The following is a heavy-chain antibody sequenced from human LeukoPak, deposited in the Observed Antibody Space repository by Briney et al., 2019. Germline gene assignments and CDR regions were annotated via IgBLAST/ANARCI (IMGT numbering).Heavy chain of an antibody. Sequence: GESLRLSCAASGFTFTNYWMTWVRQAPGKGLEWGANIKQDGSEKYYVGSVKGRFTISRDNAKNSLYLQMNSLRVEDTAVYYCARGVGCSSTSCYYSDYWGQGTLVIVSS. CDR2: IKQDGSEK. V-gene: IGHV3-7*01. CDR3: ARGVGCSSTSCYYSDY. D-gene: IGHD2-2*01. J-gene: IGHJ4*02. CDR1: GFTFTNYW.